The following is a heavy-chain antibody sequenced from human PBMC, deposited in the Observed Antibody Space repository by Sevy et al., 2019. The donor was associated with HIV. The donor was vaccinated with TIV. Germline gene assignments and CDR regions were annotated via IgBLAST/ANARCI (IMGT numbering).Heavy chain of an antibody. V-gene: IGHV3-30*18. CDR1: GFTFSSYG. D-gene: IGHD3-22*01. CDR2: ISYDGSNK. J-gene: IGHJ3*02. Sequence: GGSLRLSCAASGFTFSSYGMHWVRQAPGKGLEWVAVISYDGSNKYYADSVKGRFTISRDNSKNTLYLQMNSLRAEDTAVYYCAKDLRGYYASSGTIHDDAFDIWGQGTMVTVSS. CDR3: AKDLRGYYASSGTIHDDAFDI.